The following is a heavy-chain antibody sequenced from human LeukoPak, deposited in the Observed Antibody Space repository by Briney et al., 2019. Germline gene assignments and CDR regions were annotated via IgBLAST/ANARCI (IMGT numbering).Heavy chain of an antibody. CDR1: GGSCDDYY. CDR3: ARGRDRSKAGDH. D-gene: IGHD5-24*01. Sequence: SETLSLTCAVYGGSCDDYYCSWIRQPPGKGLGWIGEIHPSGVLYYSSSLMSRVTISIDTSKSQFSLTLTSVTAADTAFYYCARGRDRSKAGDHWGQGSLVTVSS. J-gene: IGHJ4*02. CDR2: IHPSGVL. V-gene: IGHV4-34*01.